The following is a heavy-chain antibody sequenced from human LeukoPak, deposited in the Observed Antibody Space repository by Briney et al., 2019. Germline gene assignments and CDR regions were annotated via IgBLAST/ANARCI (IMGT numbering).Heavy chain of an antibody. D-gene: IGHD3-22*01. CDR2: INPNSGDT. CDR3: ARDRTSGYNWFDP. V-gene: IGHV1-2*02. CDR1: GYTFTGYY. J-gene: IGHJ5*02. Sequence: ASVKVSCKASGYTFTGYYMHWVRQAPGQGLEWMGWINPNSGDTNYAQRFQGRVTMTRDTSISTAYMELSRLTSDDTAMYYCARDRTSGYNWFDPWGQGTLVTVSS.